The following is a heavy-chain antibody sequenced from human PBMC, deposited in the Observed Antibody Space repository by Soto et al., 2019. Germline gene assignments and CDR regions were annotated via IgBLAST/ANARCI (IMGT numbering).Heavy chain of an antibody. V-gene: IGHV1-69*13. J-gene: IGHJ6*02. CDR1: GGTFSSYA. CDR3: AGDSYGDYVDYYYGMDV. CDR2: IIPIFGTA. D-gene: IGHD4-17*01. Sequence: RASVKVSCKASGGTFSSYAISWVRQAPGQGLEWMGGIIPIFGTANYAQKFQGRVTITADESTSTAYMELSSLRSEDTAVYYCAGDSYGDYVDYYYGMDVWGQGTTVTVSS.